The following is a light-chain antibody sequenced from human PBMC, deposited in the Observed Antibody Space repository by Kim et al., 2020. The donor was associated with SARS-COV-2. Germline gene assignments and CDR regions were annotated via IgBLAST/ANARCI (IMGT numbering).Light chain of an antibody. Sequence: DIQMTQSPSTLSASVGDRVTMTCRASQSMSTSLAWYQQKPGKAPKLLIYDASTLKSGVPSRFSAGSASGTQFTLTISSVRPDDFGTYYCQQYNSFLYTFGQGTKLEI. V-gene: IGKV1-5*01. CDR3: QQYNSFLYT. J-gene: IGKJ2*01. CDR2: DAS. CDR1: QSMSTS.